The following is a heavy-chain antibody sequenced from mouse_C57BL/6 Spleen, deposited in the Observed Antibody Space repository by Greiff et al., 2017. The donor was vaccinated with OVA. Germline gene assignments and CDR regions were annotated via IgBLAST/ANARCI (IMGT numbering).Heavy chain of an antibody. D-gene: IGHD1-1*02. J-gene: IGHJ4*01. CDR3: ARGVDYAMDY. V-gene: IGHV1-76*01. Sequence: QVQLKESGAELVRPGASVKLSCKASGYTFTDYYINWVKQRPGQGLEWIARIYPGSGNTYYNEKFKGKATLTAEKSSSTAYMQLSSLTSEDSAVYFCARGVDYAMDYWGQGTSVTVSS. CDR1: GYTFTDYY. CDR2: IYPGSGNT.